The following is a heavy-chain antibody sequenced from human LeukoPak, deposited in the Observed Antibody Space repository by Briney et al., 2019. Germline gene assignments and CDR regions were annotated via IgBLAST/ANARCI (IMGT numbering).Heavy chain of an antibody. CDR1: GFTFSSYA. CDR2: ISYDGSNK. V-gene: IGHV3-30*04. D-gene: IGHD6-13*01. CDR3: ARNVAAAGYGNWFDP. Sequence: PGGSLRLSCAASGFTFSSYAMSWVRQAPGKGLEWVAVISYDGSNKYYADSVKGRFTISRDNSKNTLYLQMNSLRAEDTAVYYCARNVAAAGYGNWFDPWGQGTLVTVSS. J-gene: IGHJ5*02.